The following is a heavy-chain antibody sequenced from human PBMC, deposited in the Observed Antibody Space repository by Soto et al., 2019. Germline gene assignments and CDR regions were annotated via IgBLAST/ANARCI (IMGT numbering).Heavy chain of an antibody. V-gene: IGHV3-13*01. Sequence: AGGSLRLSCAASGFTFSSYDMHWVRQATGKGLEWVSAIGTAGDTYYPGSVKGRFTISRENAKNSLYLQMNSLRAGDTAVYYCARDPEYSSGWSLRYFDLWGRGTLVTASS. CDR2: IGTAGDT. CDR1: GFTFSSYD. CDR3: ARDPEYSSGWSLRYFDL. J-gene: IGHJ2*01. D-gene: IGHD6-19*01.